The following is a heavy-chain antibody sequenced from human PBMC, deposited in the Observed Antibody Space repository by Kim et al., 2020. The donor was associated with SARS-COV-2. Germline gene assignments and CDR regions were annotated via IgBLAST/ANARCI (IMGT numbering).Heavy chain of an antibody. J-gene: IGHJ3*02. CDR1: GYSFTSYW. D-gene: IGHD2-8*01. CDR3: ARRMAPLPHCTNGVCYSRRGWDAFDI. V-gene: IGHV5-51*01. CDR2: IYPGDSDT. Sequence: GASLKISCKGSGYSFTSYWIGWVRQMPGKGLEWMGIIYPGDSDTRYSPSFQGQVTISADKSISTAYLQWSSLKASDTAMYYCARRMAPLPHCTNGVCYSRRGWDAFDIWGQGTMVTVSS.